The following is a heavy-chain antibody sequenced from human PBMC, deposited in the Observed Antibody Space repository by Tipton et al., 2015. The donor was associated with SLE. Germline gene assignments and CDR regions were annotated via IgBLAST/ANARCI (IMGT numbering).Heavy chain of an antibody. V-gene: IGHV4-39*01. CDR1: CGSITSSGFY. J-gene: IGHJ4*02. D-gene: IGHD3-10*01. CDR2: IDYSGRT. CDR3: ARLSPLWFGEYTEY. Sequence: TLSLTCTVSCGSITSSGFYWGWFRQPPGKGLEWLGSIDYSGRTYYTPSLESRVTMSMDTSKNEFSLNLRSVTATDTAVYYCARLSPLWFGEYTEYWGQGTLVTVTS.